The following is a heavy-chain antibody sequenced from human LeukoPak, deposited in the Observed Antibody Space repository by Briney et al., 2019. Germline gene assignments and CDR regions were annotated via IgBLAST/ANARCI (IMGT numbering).Heavy chain of an antibody. CDR1: GFTFSSYA. D-gene: IGHD3-22*01. CDR2: ISGSGGST. Sequence: RGTLRLSCAASGFTFSSYAMSWVRQAPGKGLEWVSAISGSGGSTYYADSVKGRFTISRDNSKNTLYLQMNSLRAEDTAVYYCAKDPYDYYDSSGYYYEPYFDYWGQGTLVTVSS. J-gene: IGHJ4*02. CDR3: AKDPYDYYDSSGYYYEPYFDY. V-gene: IGHV3-23*01.